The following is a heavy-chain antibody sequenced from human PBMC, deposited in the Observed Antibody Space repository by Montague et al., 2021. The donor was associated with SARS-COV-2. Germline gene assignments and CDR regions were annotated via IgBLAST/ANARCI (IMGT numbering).Heavy chain of an antibody. Sequence: SETLSLTCAVYGGSFSGYYWAWIRQSPGKGLEWIGEINHSASPNYNPSLKRRLTISIDMSKNQFSLKLTSVTAADTALYYCASQGYYGSGGYMHYWGQGTLVTVSS. J-gene: IGHJ4*02. CDR2: INHSASP. V-gene: IGHV4-34*01. CDR1: GGSFSGYY. D-gene: IGHD3-10*01. CDR3: ASQGYYGSGGYMHY.